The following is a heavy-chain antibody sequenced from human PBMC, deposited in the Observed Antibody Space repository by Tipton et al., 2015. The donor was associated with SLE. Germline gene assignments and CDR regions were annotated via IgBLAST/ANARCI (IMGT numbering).Heavy chain of an antibody. J-gene: IGHJ2*01. V-gene: IGHV3-11*06. D-gene: IGHD1-26*01. CDR2: ITSGSSHK. CDR3: ARDRSRWATPYWFFDL. Sequence: SLRLSCAASGFTFSDYYMSWIRQAPGKGLEWVSYITSGSSHKYFADSVKGRFAISRDNAKNSLYLQMDSLRVEDTGVYYCARDRSRWATPYWFFDLWGPGTLVTVSS. CDR1: GFTFSDYY.